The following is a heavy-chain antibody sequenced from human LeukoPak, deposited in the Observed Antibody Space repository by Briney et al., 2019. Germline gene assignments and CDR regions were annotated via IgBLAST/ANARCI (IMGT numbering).Heavy chain of an antibody. CDR1: GGSFSGYY. CDR2: INHSGST. Sequence: PSETLSLTCAVYGGSFSGYYWTWIRQPPGKGLEWIGEINHSGSTNYNPSLKSRVTISVDTSKNQFSLKLSSVTAADTAVYYCARHDVARRDDSSGYYHYWGQGTLVTVSS. CDR3: ARHDVARRDDSSGYYHY. V-gene: IGHV4-34*01. D-gene: IGHD3-22*01. J-gene: IGHJ4*02.